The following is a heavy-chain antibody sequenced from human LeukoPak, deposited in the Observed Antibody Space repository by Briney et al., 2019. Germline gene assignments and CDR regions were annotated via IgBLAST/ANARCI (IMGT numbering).Heavy chain of an antibody. Sequence: GGSLRLSCAASGFTVSSNYMSWVRQAPGKGLEWVSSMGHTGDTYYLDSVKGRFSLSRDVSKSMVSLQMSTLRVDDTAVYFCAKDSWGWDYFDYWGQGTLVTVSS. J-gene: IGHJ4*02. CDR3: AKDSWGWDYFDY. V-gene: IGHV3-53*01. CDR1: GFTVSSNY. D-gene: IGHD7-27*01. CDR2: MGHTGDT.